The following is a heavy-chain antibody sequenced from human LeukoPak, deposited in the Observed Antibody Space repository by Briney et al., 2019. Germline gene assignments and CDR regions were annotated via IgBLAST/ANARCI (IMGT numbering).Heavy chain of an antibody. V-gene: IGHV1-2*06. CDR3: ARAYYDYVWGSYRPPPFDY. CDR1: GYTFTIYY. Sequence: ASVKVSCTASGYTFTIYYMHWVRQAPGQGLEWMGRINPNSGGTNYAQKFQGRVTMTRDTSISTAYMELSRLRSDDTAVYYCARAYYDYVWGSYRPPPFDYWGQGTLVTVSS. D-gene: IGHD3-16*02. J-gene: IGHJ4*02. CDR2: INPNSGGT.